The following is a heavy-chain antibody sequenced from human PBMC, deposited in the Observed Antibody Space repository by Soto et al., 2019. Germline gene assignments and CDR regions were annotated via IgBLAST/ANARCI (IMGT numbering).Heavy chain of an antibody. V-gene: IGHV1-69*06. D-gene: IGHD3-10*01. Sequence: QVQLVQAGAEVKKPGSSVKVSCKASGGTFSSYAISWLRQAPGQGLEWMGGIIPIFGTANYAQKFQGRVTITADKSTTTAYTELISRISEDKAVYYCASSRLGMVRGANLDYWGQGPLVTVSS. CDR3: ASSRLGMVRGANLDY. CDR1: GGTFSSYA. J-gene: IGHJ4*02. CDR2: IIPIFGTA.